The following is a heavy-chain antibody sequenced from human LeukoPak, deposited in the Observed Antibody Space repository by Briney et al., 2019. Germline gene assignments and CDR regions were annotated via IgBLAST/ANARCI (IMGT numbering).Heavy chain of an antibody. CDR3: AHSSGYSPSE. J-gene: IGHJ4*02. CDR2: ISGSGGST. Sequence: GGSLRLSCATFGFAFNTYGMRWVRQAPGKGLEWVSAISGSGGSTYYADSVKGRFTISRDNSKNTLYLQMNSLRAEDTAVYYCAHSSGYSPSEWGQGTLVTVSS. V-gene: IGHV3-23*01. CDR1: GFAFNTYG. D-gene: IGHD3-22*01.